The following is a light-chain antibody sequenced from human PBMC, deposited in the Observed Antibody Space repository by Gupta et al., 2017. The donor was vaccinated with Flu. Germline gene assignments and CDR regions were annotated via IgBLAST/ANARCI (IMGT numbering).Light chain of an antibody. CDR2: ETS. CDR1: QSPSKW. Sequence: PSFVSASVGNSVTITCRADQSPSKWLAWYQQKPGKGPKLHIYETSTLQTGIPASFSGSRTGTDFTLTISSLQPEDFATYFCQQGSSLPWTFGQGTKVEIK. V-gene: IGKV1-12*01. J-gene: IGKJ1*01. CDR3: QQGSSLPWT.